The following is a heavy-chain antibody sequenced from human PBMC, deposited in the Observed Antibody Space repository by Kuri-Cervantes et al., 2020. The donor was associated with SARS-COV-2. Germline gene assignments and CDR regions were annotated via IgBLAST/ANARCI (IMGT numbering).Heavy chain of an antibody. D-gene: IGHD3/OR15-3a*01. CDR2: IYPGDSDT. J-gene: IGHJ5*02. CDR1: GYSSTSYW. Sequence: GESLKISCKGSGYSSTSYWIGWVRQMPGKGLEWMGIIYPGDSDTRYSPSFQGQVTISADKSISTAYLQWSSLKASDTAMYYCARGCPRGLGGQLSLWFDPWGQGTLVTVSS. V-gene: IGHV5-51*01. CDR3: ARGCPRGLGGQLSLWFDP.